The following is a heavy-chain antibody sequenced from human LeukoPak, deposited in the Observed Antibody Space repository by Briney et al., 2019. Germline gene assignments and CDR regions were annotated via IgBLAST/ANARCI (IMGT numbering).Heavy chain of an antibody. D-gene: IGHD3-22*01. V-gene: IGHV1-8*01. CDR3: ARGYYDSSGYYPNWFDP. Sequence: ASVKVSCKASGYTFTSYDINWVRQATGQGLEWMGWMNPNSGNTGYAQKFQGRVTMTRNTSISTAYMELSSLRSEDTAVYYCARGYYDSSGYYPNWFDPWGQGTLVTVS. J-gene: IGHJ5*02. CDR1: GYTFTSYD. CDR2: MNPNSGNT.